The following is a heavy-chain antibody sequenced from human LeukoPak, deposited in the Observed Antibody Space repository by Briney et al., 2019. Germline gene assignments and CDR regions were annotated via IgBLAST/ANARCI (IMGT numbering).Heavy chain of an antibody. D-gene: IGHD2-2*01. V-gene: IGHV3-21*05. CDR3: ARDTYQPGLIDC. Sequence: QPGGSLRLSYAASEFTFSLYAMNWVRQAPGKGLEWVSYINDVSSDIHYADSVKGRFTISRDNAKNTLSLQMNSLRAEDTAVYYCARDTYQPGLIDCWGQGTLVTVSS. CDR1: EFTFSLYA. CDR2: INDVSSDI. J-gene: IGHJ4*02.